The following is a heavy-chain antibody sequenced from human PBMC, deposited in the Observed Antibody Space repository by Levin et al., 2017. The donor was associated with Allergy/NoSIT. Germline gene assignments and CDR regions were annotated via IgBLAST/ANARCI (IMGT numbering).Heavy chain of an antibody. D-gene: IGHD2-8*02. V-gene: IGHV1-18*01. J-gene: IGHJ4*02. Sequence: ASVKVSCKASGYTFTSYALSWVRQAPGQGLEWMGWISAYNGNTNYAQKLQGRVTMTTDTSTSTAYMEMRCLRSDDTAVYYYAIRTGTHPYYFDYWGQGTLVTVSS. CDR3: AIRTGTHPYYFDY. CDR2: ISAYNGNT. CDR1: GYTFTSYA.